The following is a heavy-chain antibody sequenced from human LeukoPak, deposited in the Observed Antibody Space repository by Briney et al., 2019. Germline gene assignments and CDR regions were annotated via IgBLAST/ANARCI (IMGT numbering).Heavy chain of an antibody. V-gene: IGHV3-9*03. J-gene: IGHJ5*02. CDR1: GFTFDDYA. Sequence: QAGGSLRLSCAASGFTFDDYAMHWVRHAPGKGLEWVSGISWNSGSIGYADSVKGRFTISRDNAKNSLYLQMNSLRAEDMALYYYAKETYWGGFDPWGQGTLVTVSS. CDR2: ISWNSGSI. D-gene: IGHD2-21*01. CDR3: AKETYWGGFDP.